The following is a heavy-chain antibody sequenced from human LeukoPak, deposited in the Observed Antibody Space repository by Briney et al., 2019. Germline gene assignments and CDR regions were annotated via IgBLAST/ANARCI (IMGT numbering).Heavy chain of an antibody. J-gene: IGHJ4*02. D-gene: IGHD3-3*01. Sequence: PSETLSLTCTVSGTSISSGAYSWSGVRQDPGKGLEWIAYIYYSGKTYYNPSLKRRVTISVDTSKNQFSLKLSSVTAADTAVYYCARTITIFGALGYFDYWGQGSLVAVSS. CDR1: GTSISSGAYS. V-gene: IGHV4-31*03. CDR3: ARTITIFGALGYFDY. CDR2: IYYSGKT.